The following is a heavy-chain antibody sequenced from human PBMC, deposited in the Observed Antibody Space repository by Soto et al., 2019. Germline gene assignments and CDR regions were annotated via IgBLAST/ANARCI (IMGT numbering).Heavy chain of an antibody. CDR1: GGSFSGYY. Sequence: SLTCAVYGGSFSGYYWSWIRQPPGKGLEWIGEINHSGSTNYNPSLKSRVTISVDTSKNQFSLKLSSVTAADTAVYYCARVGYYDYVWGSYRQPPFDYWGQG. D-gene: IGHD3-16*02. CDR2: INHSGST. J-gene: IGHJ4*02. CDR3: ARVGYYDYVWGSYRQPPFDY. V-gene: IGHV4-34*01.